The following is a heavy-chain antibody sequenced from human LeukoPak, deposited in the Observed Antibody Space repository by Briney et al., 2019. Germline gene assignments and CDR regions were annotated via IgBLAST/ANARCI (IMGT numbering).Heavy chain of an antibody. J-gene: IGHJ4*02. V-gene: IGHV4-34*01. CDR3: AGIVATALGDSPAVFDY. CDR1: GGSFSGYY. CDR2: IYYSGST. D-gene: IGHD5-12*01. Sequence: LSETLSLTCAVYGGSFSGYYWSWIRQPPGKGLEWIGSIYYSGSTYYNPSLKSRVTISVDTSKNQFSLKLSSVTAADTAVYYCAGIVATALGDSPAVFDYWGQGTLVTVSS.